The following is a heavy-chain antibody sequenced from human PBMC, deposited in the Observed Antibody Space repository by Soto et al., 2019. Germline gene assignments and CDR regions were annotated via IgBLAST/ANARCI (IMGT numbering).Heavy chain of an antibody. CDR1: GYTITGYY. V-gene: IGHV1-2*02. J-gene: IGHJ4*02. CDR3: ASIAYSGTYPLDC. D-gene: IGHD1-26*01. CDR2: INPNSGGT. Sequence: ASVKVSCKASGYTITGYYMHWVRQAPGQGLEWMGWINPNSGGTNYAQKFQGRVTMTRDTSISTAYMELSGLRSDDTAVYYCASIAYSGTYPLDCWGQGTLVTVS.